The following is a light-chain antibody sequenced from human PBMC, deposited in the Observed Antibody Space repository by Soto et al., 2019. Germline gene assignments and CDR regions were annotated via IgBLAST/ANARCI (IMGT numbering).Light chain of an antibody. CDR1: RNINRK. CDR3: QQYYDYPPLI. Sequence: EIVMTQSPATLSVSPGERATLSCRASRNINRKLAWYQQKPGQAPRLLISGASTRATGSPARFSGSGSGTEFALTISSLQSEDFAVYYCQQYYDYPPLIFGGGTKVDIK. V-gene: IGKV3-15*01. J-gene: IGKJ4*01. CDR2: GAS.